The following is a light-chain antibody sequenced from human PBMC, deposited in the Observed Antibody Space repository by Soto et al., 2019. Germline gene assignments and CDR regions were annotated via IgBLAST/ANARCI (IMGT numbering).Light chain of an antibody. CDR1: SSDVGSYNR. CDR3: SSYTSSSTLT. V-gene: IGLV2-18*02. J-gene: IGLJ3*02. CDR2: EVS. Sequence: QSALTQPPSVSGSPGQSVTISCTGTSSDVGSYNRVSWYQQPPGTAPKLMIYEVSNRPSGVPDRFSGSKSGNTASLTISGLQAEDEADYYCSSYTSSSTLTFGGGTKVTVL.